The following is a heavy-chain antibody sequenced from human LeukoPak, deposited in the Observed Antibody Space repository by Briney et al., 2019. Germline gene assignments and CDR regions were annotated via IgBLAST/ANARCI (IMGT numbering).Heavy chain of an antibody. CDR1: GGSISSYY. Sequence: PSETLSLTCTVSGGSISSYYWSWIRQPPGKGLEWIGYIYYGGSTNYNPSLKSRVTISVDTSKNQFSLKLSSVTAADTAVYYCARRSHDYGAPFDYWGQGTLVTVSS. J-gene: IGHJ4*02. V-gene: IGHV4-59*08. CDR2: IYYGGST. CDR3: ARRSHDYGAPFDY. D-gene: IGHD4-17*01.